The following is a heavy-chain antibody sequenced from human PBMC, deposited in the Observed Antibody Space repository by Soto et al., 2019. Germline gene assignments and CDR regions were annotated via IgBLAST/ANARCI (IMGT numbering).Heavy chain of an antibody. J-gene: IGHJ4*02. CDR2: ISYDGSNK. CDR1: GFTFSSYG. D-gene: IGHD5-18*01. Sequence: GSLRLSCAASGFTFSSYGMHWVRQAPGKGLEWVAVISYDGSNKYYADSVKGRFTISRDNSKNTLYLQMNSLRAEDTAVYYCAKDLEDRGYPNGLDYWGQGTLVTVSS. CDR3: AKDLEDRGYPNGLDY. V-gene: IGHV3-30*18.